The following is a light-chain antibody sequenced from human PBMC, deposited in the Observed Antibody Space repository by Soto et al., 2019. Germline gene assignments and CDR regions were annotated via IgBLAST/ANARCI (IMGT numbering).Light chain of an antibody. CDR2: EVS. Sequence: QSALTQPPSASGSPGQSVTISCSGTSSDLGGYNYVSWYQQHPGKAPKLMIYEVSKRPSGVPDRFSGSKPGNTASLAVSGLQAEDEADYYCSSYAGSNNVVFGGGTKLTVL. CDR1: SSDLGGYNY. CDR3: SSYAGSNNVV. J-gene: IGLJ2*01. V-gene: IGLV2-8*01.